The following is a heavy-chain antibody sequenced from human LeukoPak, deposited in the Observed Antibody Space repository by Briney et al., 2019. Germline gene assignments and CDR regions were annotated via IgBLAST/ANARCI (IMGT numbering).Heavy chain of an antibody. CDR3: LRSHGAY. CDR1: GGSLSTSGYF. J-gene: IGHJ4*02. V-gene: IGHV4-39*01. CDR2: IHSSGST. Sequence: KPSEPLSLPCHVFGGSLSTSGYFWAWSRQPPGKGPELIGNIHSSGSTFYNRTLGSRVTISVDTSKNQVSLNVFSVTAAETAVYYCLRSHGAYWGPGTLVTVSS. D-gene: IGHD3-10*01.